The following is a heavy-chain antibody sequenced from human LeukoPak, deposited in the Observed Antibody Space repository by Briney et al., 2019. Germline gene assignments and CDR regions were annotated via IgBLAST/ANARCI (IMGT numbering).Heavy chain of an antibody. Sequence: PSETLSLTCTVSGGSINNYYWNWIRQPPGKGLEWIGYIYYTGNTNYNPSLKSRVTISVDTSKNQFSLKLSSVTAADTAVYYCARATGKRNDAFDMWGQGTMFTVSS. J-gene: IGHJ3*02. CDR3: ARATGKRNDAFDM. CDR1: GGSINNYY. V-gene: IGHV4-59*12. D-gene: IGHD1-1*01. CDR2: IYYTGNT.